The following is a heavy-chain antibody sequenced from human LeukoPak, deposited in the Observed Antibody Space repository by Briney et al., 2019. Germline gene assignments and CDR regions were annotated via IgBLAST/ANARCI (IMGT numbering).Heavy chain of an antibody. V-gene: IGHV4-30-4*01. J-gene: IGHJ4*02. D-gene: IGHD2-15*01. CDR1: GDSINSGVYY. CDR2: IYYSGST. Sequence: SQTLSLTCSVSGDSINSGVYYWSWIRQPPGNGLEWIGYIYYSGSTYYNPSLKSQVTISVDTSKNQFSLKLSSVTAADTAVYYCARDNGYGQLDSWGQGTLVTVSS. CDR3: ARDNGYGQLDS.